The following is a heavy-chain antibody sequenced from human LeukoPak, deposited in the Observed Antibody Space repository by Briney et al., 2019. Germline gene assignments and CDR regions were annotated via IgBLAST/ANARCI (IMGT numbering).Heavy chain of an antibody. Sequence: GGSLRLSCAASGFIFSSYWMSWVRQAPGKGLEWVANIKQDGSEKYYVDSVKGRFTISRDNAKNSLYLQMNSLRAEDTAVYYCATKLRSKSGFDYWGQGTLVTVSS. CDR1: GFIFSSYW. CDR2: IKQDGSEK. V-gene: IGHV3-7*03. D-gene: IGHD3-10*01. J-gene: IGHJ4*02. CDR3: ATKLRSKSGFDY.